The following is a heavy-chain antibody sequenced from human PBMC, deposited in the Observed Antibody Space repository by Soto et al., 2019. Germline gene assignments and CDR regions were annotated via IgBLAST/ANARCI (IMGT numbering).Heavy chain of an antibody. D-gene: IGHD3-10*01. CDR3: ARDLSGSGD. CDR1: GFAFSSYA. J-gene: IGHJ4*02. CDR2: ISYDGSNK. V-gene: IGHV3-30-3*01. Sequence: QVQLVESGGGVVQPGRSLRLSCAASGFAFSSYAMHWVLQAPGKGLEWVAVISYDGSNKYYADSVKGRFTISRDNSKNMLYLQLNSLRAEDTAVYYFARDLSGSGDWGQGTLVTVSS.